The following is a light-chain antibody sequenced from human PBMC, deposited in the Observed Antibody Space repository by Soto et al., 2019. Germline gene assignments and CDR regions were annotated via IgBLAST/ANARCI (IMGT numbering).Light chain of an antibody. CDR2: GAS. CDR1: QSVSSN. J-gene: IGKJ3*01. CDR3: QQYNNWPFT. Sequence: EIVMTQSPATLSVSPGERATLSCRASQSVSSNLAWYQQKPGQAPRLLIYGASTRATGIPARFSGSGSGTEVTLTVSRLHSEDFAVYYCQQYNNWPFTFGPGTKVDIK. V-gene: IGKV3D-15*01.